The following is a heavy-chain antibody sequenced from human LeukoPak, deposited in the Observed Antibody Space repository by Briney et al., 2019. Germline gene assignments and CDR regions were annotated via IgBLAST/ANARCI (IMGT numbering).Heavy chain of an antibody. V-gene: IGHV3-48*04. D-gene: IGHD3-16*01. J-gene: IGHJ6*03. CDR1: GFSFSRRG. CDR2: ISPGSGII. CDR3: ARIDSPTVYTYYMDL. Sequence: GGSLRLSCVTSGFSFSRRGMNWVRHPPGKGLEWVSYISPGSGIIYYAESVKGRFTVSRDDAKNSLYLQMNTLRAEDTAVYYCARIDSPTVYTYYMDLWGKGTTVTVAS.